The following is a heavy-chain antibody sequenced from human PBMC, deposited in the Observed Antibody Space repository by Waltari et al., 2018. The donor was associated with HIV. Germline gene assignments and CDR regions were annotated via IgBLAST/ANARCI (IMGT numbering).Heavy chain of an antibody. D-gene: IGHD3-9*01. J-gene: IGHJ4*02. CDR3: ARHRTGRLGNGILTGYSY. CDR2: IYYSGST. CDR1: GGSISSSSYY. Sequence: QLQLQESGPGLVKPSETLSLTCTVSGGSISSSSYYWGWIRQPPGTGLEWIGSIYYSGSTYYNPSLKSRVTISVDTSKNQFSLKLSSVTAADTAVYYCARHRTGRLGNGILTGYSYWGQGTLVTVSS. V-gene: IGHV4-39*01.